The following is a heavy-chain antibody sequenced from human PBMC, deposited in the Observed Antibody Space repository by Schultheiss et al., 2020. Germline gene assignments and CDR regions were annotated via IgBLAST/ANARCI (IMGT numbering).Heavy chain of an antibody. Sequence: SQTLSLTCTVSGGSISSSSYYWGWIRQPPGKGLEWIGSIYYSGSTYYNPSLKSRVTISVDTSKNQFSLKLSSVTAADTAVYYCARRVDTAIFSGYYYYYYYMDVWGKGTTVTVSS. CDR3: ARRVDTAIFSGYYYYYYYMDV. V-gene: IGHV4-39*01. CDR2: IYYSGST. D-gene: IGHD5-18*01. J-gene: IGHJ6*03. CDR1: GGSISSSSYY.